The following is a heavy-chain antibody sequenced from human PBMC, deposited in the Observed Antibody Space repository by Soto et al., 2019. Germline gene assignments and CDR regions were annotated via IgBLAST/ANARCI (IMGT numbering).Heavy chain of an antibody. CDR3: AKGIETGHFDP. CDR1: GYTFTRYT. J-gene: IGHJ5*02. V-gene: IGHV1-3*01. D-gene: IGHD2-15*01. CDR2: INPYNGNT. Sequence: ASVKVSCKASGYTFTRYTMNWVRQAPGQRLEWMGWINPYNGNTKSSQKFQDRVIITRDTSANTAYMDLSSLRSEDTAVYDCAKGIETGHFDPWGQGTLVTVSS.